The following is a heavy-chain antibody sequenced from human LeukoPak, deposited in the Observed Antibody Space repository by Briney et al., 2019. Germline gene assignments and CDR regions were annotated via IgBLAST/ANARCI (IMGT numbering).Heavy chain of an antibody. J-gene: IGHJ6*03. CDR2: IWYDGSNK. CDR1: GFTFSSYG. CDR3: AKGESNSLFYYYYKGV. V-gene: IGHV3-33*06. D-gene: IGHD6-6*01. Sequence: GRSLRLSCAASGFTFSSYGMHWVRQAPGKGLEWVAVIWYDGSNKYYADSVKGRFTISRDNSKNTLYLQMNSLRAEDTAVYYCAKGESNSLFYYYYKGVLGKGTTVTVSS.